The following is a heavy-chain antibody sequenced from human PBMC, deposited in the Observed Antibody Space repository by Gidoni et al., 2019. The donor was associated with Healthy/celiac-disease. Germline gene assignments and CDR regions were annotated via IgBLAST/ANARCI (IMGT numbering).Heavy chain of an antibody. CDR2: INHSGST. V-gene: IGHV4-34*01. CDR1: GGSFSGYY. Sequence: QVQLQQWGAGLLKPSETLSLTCAVYGGSFSGYYWSWIRQPPGKGLEWIGEINHSGSTNYNPSLKSRVTIAVDTSKNQFSLKLSSVTAADTAVYYCARGGNWNYRFAFDIWGQGTMVTVSS. CDR3: ARGGNWNYRFAFDI. D-gene: IGHD1-7*01. J-gene: IGHJ3*02.